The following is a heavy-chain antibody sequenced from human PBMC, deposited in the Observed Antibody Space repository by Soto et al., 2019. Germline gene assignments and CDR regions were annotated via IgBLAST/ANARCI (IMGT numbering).Heavy chain of an antibody. CDR1: GGSISSGGYY. CDR3: AESRSGYYNYGMDV. V-gene: IGHV4-31*09. D-gene: IGHD3-3*01. CDR2: IYYSGST. Sequence: SETLSLTCTVSGGSISSGGYYWSWIRQHPGKGLEWIGYIYYSGSTYYNPSLKSRVIISVDKSKNQFSLKLSSVTAADTAVYYCAESRSGYYNYGMDVWGQGTTVTVSS. J-gene: IGHJ6*02.